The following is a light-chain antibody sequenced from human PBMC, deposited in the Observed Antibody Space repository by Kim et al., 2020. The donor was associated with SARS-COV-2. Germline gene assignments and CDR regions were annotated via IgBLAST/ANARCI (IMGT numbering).Light chain of an antibody. J-gene: IGLJ1*01. CDR2: DVS. V-gene: IGLV2-14*03. Sequence: THADTETRSDVGGYNYLSCYHQHPGNAPKLMIYDVSNRPSGVSTRFSGSKSGNTASLTISGLQAEDEADYYCSSYTSSSTLFYVFGTGTKVTVL. CDR3: SSYTSSSTLFYV. CDR1: RSDVGGYNY.